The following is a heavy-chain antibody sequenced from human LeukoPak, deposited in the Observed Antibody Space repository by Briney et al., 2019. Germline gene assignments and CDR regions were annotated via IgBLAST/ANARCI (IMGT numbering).Heavy chain of an antibody. J-gene: IGHJ4*02. D-gene: IGHD6-13*01. CDR2: ISSSGSYI. Sequence: GGSLRLSCAASGFTFSSYSLNWVRLAPGKGLEWVSSISSSGSYIYYADSVKGRFTISRDNAKNSLYLQMNSLRAEDTAVYYCAREAAGNFDYWGQGTLVTVSS. CDR1: GFTFSSYS. V-gene: IGHV3-21*01. CDR3: AREAAGNFDY.